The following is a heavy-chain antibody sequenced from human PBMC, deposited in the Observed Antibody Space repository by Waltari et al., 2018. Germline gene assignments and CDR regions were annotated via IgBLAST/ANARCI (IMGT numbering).Heavy chain of an antibody. J-gene: IGHJ3*01. V-gene: IGHV1-18*01. Sequence: QAQLVQSGPEVKKPGASVRVSCKASGYTFSSYGISWGRQAPGQGLEWLGWISNGNGNRNYSQKLQGRVSMTTDTHTTTAYMDLRSLRSDDTAIYYCIRGGPWRLVQGNAFDFWGQGTLVTVSS. CDR1: GYTFSSYG. CDR3: IRGGPWRLVQGNAFDF. CDR2: ISNGNGNR. D-gene: IGHD6-6*01.